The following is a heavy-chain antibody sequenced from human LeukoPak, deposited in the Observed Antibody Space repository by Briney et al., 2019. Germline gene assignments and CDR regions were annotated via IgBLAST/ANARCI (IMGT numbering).Heavy chain of an antibody. CDR3: ARQGSSWYHDAFDI. D-gene: IGHD6-13*01. CDR1: GYTFTSYD. J-gene: IGHJ3*02. V-gene: IGHV1-8*03. CDR2: MNPSSGNT. Sequence: GASVKVSCKASGYTFTSYDINWVRQATGQGLEWMGWMNPSSGNTGYAQKFQGRVTITRNTSISTAYMELSSLRSEDTAVYYCARQGSSWYHDAFDIWGQGTMVTVSS.